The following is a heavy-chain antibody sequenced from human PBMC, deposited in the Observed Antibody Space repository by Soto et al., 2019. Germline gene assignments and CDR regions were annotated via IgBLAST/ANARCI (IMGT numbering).Heavy chain of an antibody. Sequence: SETLSLTCTVSGGSIDTYYWSWIRQPPGKGLEWVGYIYYSGTTYYNPSLKSRVSISVDKSKNQFSLKLSSVTAADTAVYYCARVFSGGGNYYYYGMDLWGQGYTVTVSS. CDR3: ARVFSGGGNYYYYGMDL. J-gene: IGHJ6*02. CDR1: GGSIDTYY. V-gene: IGHV4-59*01. D-gene: IGHD6-19*01. CDR2: IYYSGTT.